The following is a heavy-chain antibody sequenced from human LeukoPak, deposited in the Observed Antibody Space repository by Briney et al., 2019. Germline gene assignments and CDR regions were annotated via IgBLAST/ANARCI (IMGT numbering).Heavy chain of an antibody. CDR3: ARGWNYAFRFDY. V-gene: IGHV3-7*01. D-gene: IGHD3-3*01. Sequence: GGSLRFSCAGSGFSFSDYWMTWVRQAPGKGLEWVAHIKQDGSEKYYVDSIKGRFTISRDNAKNLVYLQMNSLRADDTAVYYCARGWNYAFRFDYWGQGTLVTVSS. J-gene: IGHJ4*02. CDR2: IKQDGSEK. CDR1: GFSFSDYW.